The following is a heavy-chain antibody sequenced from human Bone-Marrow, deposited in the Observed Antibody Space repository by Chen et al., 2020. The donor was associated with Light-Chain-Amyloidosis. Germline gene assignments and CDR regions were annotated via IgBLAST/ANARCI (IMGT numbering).Heavy chain of an antibody. D-gene: IGHD1-26*01. Sequence: QVQLVQSGAELKKPGSSVKVSCKASGGTFSSYAISWLRQAPGQGLEWMGGIIPIFGTANDAQKFQGRVTITADESTSTAYMELTSLRSEDTAVYYCARDWGAGSGSYYPYWGQGTLVTVSS. CDR1: GGTFSSYA. J-gene: IGHJ4*02. CDR2: IIPIFGTA. V-gene: IGHV1-69*01. CDR3: ARDWGAGSGSYYPY.